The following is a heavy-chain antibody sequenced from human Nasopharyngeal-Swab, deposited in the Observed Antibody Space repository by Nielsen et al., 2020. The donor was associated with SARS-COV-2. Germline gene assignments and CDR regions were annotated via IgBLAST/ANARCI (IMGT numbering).Heavy chain of an antibody. CDR3: ARGLRGVTTYYYYYYMDV. CDR1: GYSISSGYY. CDR2: IYHSGST. J-gene: IGHJ6*03. Sequence: SETLSLTCAVSGYSISSGYYWGWIRQPPGKGLEWIGSIYHSGSTYYNPSLKSRVTISVDTSKNQFPLKLSSVTAADTAVYYCARGLRGVTTYYYYYYMDVWGKGTTVTVSS. D-gene: IGHD4-17*01. V-gene: IGHV4-38-2*01.